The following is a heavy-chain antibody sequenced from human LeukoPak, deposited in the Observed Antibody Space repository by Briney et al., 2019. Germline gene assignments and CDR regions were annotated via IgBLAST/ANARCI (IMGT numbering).Heavy chain of an antibody. V-gene: IGHV3-23*01. D-gene: IGHD5-12*01. CDR3: AKDRGGYARLTGLFDC. Sequence: GGSLRLSRAASGFTFTNYAMSWVRQAPGKGLEWVSTISGSGGSTYYADSVKGRFTVSRDNSKNTLYLQMNSLRAEDTAVYYCAKDRGGYARLTGLFDCWGQGTLVTVSS. CDR2: ISGSGGST. J-gene: IGHJ4*02. CDR1: GFTFTNYA.